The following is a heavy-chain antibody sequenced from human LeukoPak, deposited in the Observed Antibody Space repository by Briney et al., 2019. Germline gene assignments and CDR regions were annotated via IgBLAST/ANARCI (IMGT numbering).Heavy chain of an antibody. J-gene: IGHJ4*02. CDR1: GGSFSGYY. V-gene: IGHV4-59*01. Sequence: SETLSFTCAVYGGSFSGYYWSGIRQPPGKGLEWIAYIYYSGSTNYNPSLKSRVTISVDTSKNQFSLKLSSVTAADTAVYYCARSRTYCGGDCPFDYWGQGTLVTVSS. D-gene: IGHD2-21*02. CDR2: IYYSGST. CDR3: ARSRTYCGGDCPFDY.